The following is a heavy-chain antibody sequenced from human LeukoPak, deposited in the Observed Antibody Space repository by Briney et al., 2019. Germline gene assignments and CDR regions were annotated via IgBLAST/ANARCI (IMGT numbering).Heavy chain of an antibody. CDR3: ARVPMGATTKGDY. V-gene: IGHV3-21*01. CDR1: GFTFSSYS. J-gene: IGHJ4*02. CDR2: ISSSSSYI. Sequence: PGGSLRLSCAASGFTFSSYSMNWVRQAPGKGLEWVSSISSSSSYIYYADSVKGRFTISRDNAKNSLYLQMDSLRAEDTAVYYCARVPMGATTKGDYWGQGTLVTVSS. D-gene: IGHD1-26*01.